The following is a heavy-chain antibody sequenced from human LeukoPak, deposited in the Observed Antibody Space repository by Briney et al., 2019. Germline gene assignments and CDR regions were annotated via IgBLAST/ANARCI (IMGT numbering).Heavy chain of an antibody. J-gene: IGHJ4*02. Sequence: GGSLRLSCAASGFTFTTYGMHWVRQAPGKGLEWVACIYPDGTNKDYADSVKGRFTISRDNSKNTLYMQMNSLRAEDTAVYYCAKAVVIVPTATPFDYWGQGTLVTVSS. D-gene: IGHD2-2*01. CDR2: IYPDGTNK. V-gene: IGHV3-30*02. CDR3: AKAVVIVPTATPFDY. CDR1: GFTFTTYG.